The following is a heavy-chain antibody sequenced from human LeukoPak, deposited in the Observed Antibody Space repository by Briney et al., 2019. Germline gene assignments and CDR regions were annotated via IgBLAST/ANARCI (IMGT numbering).Heavy chain of an antibody. CDR2: LYSGGST. CDR1: GLTVSSKY. D-gene: IGHD3/OR15-3a*01. J-gene: IGHJ4*02. CDR3: ARALNWLGYFDC. V-gene: IGHV3-53*01. Sequence: GGSLRLSCAASGLTVSSKYMSWVRKAPGKGLEWVSVLYSGGSTYYADSVKGRFTISRDNSKNTLYLQMNSLRAEDTAVYYCARALNWLGYFDCWGQGTLVTVSS.